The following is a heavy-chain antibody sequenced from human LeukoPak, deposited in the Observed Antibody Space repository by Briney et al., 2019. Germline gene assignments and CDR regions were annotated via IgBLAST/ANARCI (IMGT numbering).Heavy chain of an antibody. Sequence: GASVKVSCKASGYTFTGYYMHWVRQAPGQGREWMGWINPNSGGTNYAQKFQGRVTMTRDTSISTAYMELSRLRSDDTAVYYCARVYCSSTSCYGYFDYWGQGTLVTVSS. J-gene: IGHJ4*02. D-gene: IGHD2-2*01. V-gene: IGHV1-2*02. CDR3: ARVYCSSTSCYGYFDY. CDR1: GYTFTGYY. CDR2: INPNSGGT.